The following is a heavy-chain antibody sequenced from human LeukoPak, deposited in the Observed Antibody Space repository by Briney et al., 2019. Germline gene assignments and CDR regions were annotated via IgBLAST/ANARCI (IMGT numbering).Heavy chain of an antibody. J-gene: IGHJ5*01. CDR3: TKNLGQWLDF. CDR2: IRDSGTSK. CDR1: GFTFSGYG. Sequence: PGGSLRLSCAASGFTFSGYGMHWVRQAPGKGLEWVAFIRDSGTSKYYADSVKGRFTIFRDNSKNTLDLQMNSLRAEDTAIYYCTKNLGQWLDFWGQGTLVTVSS. V-gene: IGHV3-30*02.